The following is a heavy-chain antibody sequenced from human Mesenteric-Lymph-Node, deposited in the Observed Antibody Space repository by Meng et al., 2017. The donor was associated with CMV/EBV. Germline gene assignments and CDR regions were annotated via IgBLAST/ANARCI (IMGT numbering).Heavy chain of an antibody. V-gene: IGHV3-30*02. Sequence: GESLKISCAASGFTFDDYGMHWVRQAPGKGLEWVTFIRYDGSNKYFADSVKGRFSISRDNPRNTLYLQMNRLRAEDTAVYYCARGYRTTSWFDAFDIWGQGTMVTVSS. D-gene: IGHD2-2*01. CDR3: ARGYRTTSWFDAFDI. J-gene: IGHJ3*02. CDR2: IRYDGSNK. CDR1: GFTFDDYG.